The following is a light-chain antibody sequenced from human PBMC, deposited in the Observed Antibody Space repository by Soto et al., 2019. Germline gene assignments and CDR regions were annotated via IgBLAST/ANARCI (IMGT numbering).Light chain of an antibody. CDR3: KHYFGTPPWT. CDR2: WAS. CDR1: QSVLYSSNNKNY. J-gene: IGKJ1*01. Sequence: DIVMTQSPDSLAVSLGERATINCKSSQSVLYSSNNKNYLAWYQQKPGQPPRLLIYWASTREFGVPDRFSGSGSGTDFTLTITSLQAEDVAVYYCKHYFGTPPWTFGQGTKVEIK. V-gene: IGKV4-1*01.